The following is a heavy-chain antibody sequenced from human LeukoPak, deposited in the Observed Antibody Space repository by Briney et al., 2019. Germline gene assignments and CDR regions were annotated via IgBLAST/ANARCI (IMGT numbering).Heavy chain of an antibody. Sequence: SETLSLTCAVYGGTLSGYYWSWIRQPPGKGLEWIGEIKEREKTNHNPSLKSRVTISIDTSKNQFSLKLSSVTAADTAVYYCAREGLRNVHNPLGYWGQGTLVTVSP. CDR3: AREGLRNVHNPLGY. V-gene: IGHV4-34*01. CDR2: IKEREKT. J-gene: IGHJ4*02. D-gene: IGHD5-24*01. CDR1: GGTLSGYY.